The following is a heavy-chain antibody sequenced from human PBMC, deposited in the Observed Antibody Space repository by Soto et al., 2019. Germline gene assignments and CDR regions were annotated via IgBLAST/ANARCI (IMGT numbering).Heavy chain of an antibody. CDR1: GFTFSSYE. Sequence: PGGSLRLSCAASGFTFSSYEMNWVRQAPGKGLEWVSYISSSGSTIYYADSVKGRFTISRDNAKNSLYLQMNSLRAEDTAVYYCARDNPTYYDFWSGYSPPYGYFDLWGRGTLVTVSS. CDR2: ISSSGSTI. D-gene: IGHD3-3*01. CDR3: ARDNPTYYDFWSGYSPPYGYFDL. V-gene: IGHV3-48*03. J-gene: IGHJ2*01.